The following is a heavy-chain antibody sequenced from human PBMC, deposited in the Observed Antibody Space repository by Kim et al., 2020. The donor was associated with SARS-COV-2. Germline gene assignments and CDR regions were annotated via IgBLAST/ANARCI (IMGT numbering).Heavy chain of an antibody. CDR2: INPNSGGT. V-gene: IGHV1-2*02. CDR3: ARAHTITSYYYDSSGPRTNYYYGMDV. J-gene: IGHJ6*02. Sequence: ASVKVSCKASGYTFTGYYMHWVRQAPGQGLEWMGWINPNSGGTNYAQKFQGRVTMTRDTSISTAYMELSRLRSDDTAVYYCARAHTITSYYYDSSGPRTNYYYGMDVWGQGTTVTVSS. CDR1: GYTFTGYY. D-gene: IGHD3-22*01.